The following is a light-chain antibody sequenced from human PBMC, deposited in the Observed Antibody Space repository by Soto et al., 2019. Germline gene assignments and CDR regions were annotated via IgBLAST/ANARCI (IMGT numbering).Light chain of an antibody. CDR1: QSVSSY. CDR3: QQRSNWPPWT. CDR2: DAS. J-gene: IGKJ1*01. Sequence: DIVLTQSPATLSLSPGERATLSCRASQSVSSYLAWYQQKPGQAPRLLIYDASNRATGISARFSGSGSGTDFTLTISSLEPEDFAVYYCQQRSNWPPWTFGQGTKVDIK. V-gene: IGKV3-11*01.